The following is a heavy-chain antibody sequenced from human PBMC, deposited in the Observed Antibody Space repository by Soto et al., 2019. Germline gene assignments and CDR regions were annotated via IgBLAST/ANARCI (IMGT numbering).Heavy chain of an antibody. CDR2: IWYDGSNK. V-gene: IGHV3-33*01. J-gene: IGHJ4*02. D-gene: IGHD1-26*01. Sequence: QVQLVESGGGVAQPGRSLRLSCAASGFTFSSYGMHWVRQAPGKGLARVAGIWYDGSNKDYADSVKGRFTISRDNSKNTLDLQMNSLRAEDTAVYYCASDAATTYFDYWGKGTLVAVAS. CDR3: ASDAATTYFDY. CDR1: GFTFSSYG.